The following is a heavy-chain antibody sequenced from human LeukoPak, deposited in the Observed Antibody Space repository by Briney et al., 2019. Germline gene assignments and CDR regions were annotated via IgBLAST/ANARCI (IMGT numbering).Heavy chain of an antibody. CDR1: GGSLSSYY. V-gene: IGHV4-59*01. CDR2: IYYSGST. J-gene: IGHJ4*02. Sequence: PSETLSLTCTVSGGSLSSYYWSWIRQPPGKGLEWVGYIYYSGSTNYNPSLKSRVTISVDTSKNQFSLKLSSVTAADTAVYYCARVISVAFGSGSYYNGFDYWGQGTLVTVSS. CDR3: ARVISVAFGSGSYYNGFDY. D-gene: IGHD3-10*01.